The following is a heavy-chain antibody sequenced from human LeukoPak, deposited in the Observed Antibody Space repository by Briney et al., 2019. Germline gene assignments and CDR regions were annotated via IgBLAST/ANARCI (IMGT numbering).Heavy chain of an antibody. CDR3: ARDPKAYHFDY. D-gene: IGHD3-16*01. CDR1: GFTVSSNY. J-gene: IGHJ4*02. Sequence: GGSLRLSCAASGFTVSSNYMSWVRQAPGKGLEWVTFIRHDGSFRSYADSVKGRFTISRDNAENTLYLRMNSLRAEDTAVYYCARDPKAYHFDYWGQGTLVTVSS. CDR2: IRHDGSFR. V-gene: IGHV3-30*02.